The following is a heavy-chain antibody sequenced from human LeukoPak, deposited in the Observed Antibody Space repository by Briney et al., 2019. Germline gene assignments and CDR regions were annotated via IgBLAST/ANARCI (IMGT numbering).Heavy chain of an antibody. V-gene: IGHV4-59*08. CDR1: GDSISSYY. Sequence: SETLSLTCTVSGDSISSYYWSWIRQPPGKGLEWIGYIYYSGSTNYNPSLKSRVTISVDTSKNQFSLKLSSVTAADTAVYYCARSSYYDFWSGYSVNWFDPWGQGTLVTVSS. CDR3: ARSSYYDFWSGYSVNWFDP. CDR2: IYYSGST. D-gene: IGHD3-3*01. J-gene: IGHJ5*02.